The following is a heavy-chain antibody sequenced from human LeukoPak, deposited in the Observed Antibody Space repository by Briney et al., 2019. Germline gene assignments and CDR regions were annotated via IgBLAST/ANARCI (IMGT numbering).Heavy chain of an antibody. J-gene: IGHJ4*02. D-gene: IGHD6-19*01. Sequence: ASVKVSCKASGYTFTGYYMHWVRQAPGQGLEWMGWINPNSGDTNYAQKFQGRVTMTRDTSISTAYMGLSRLRSDDTAVYYCARDHSSGWYGDYWGQGTLVTVSS. CDR2: INPNSGDT. CDR3: ARDHSSGWYGDY. V-gene: IGHV1-2*02. CDR1: GYTFTGYY.